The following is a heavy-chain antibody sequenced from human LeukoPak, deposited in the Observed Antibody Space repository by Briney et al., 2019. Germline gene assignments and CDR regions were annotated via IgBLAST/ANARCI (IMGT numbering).Heavy chain of an antibody. D-gene: IGHD1-26*01. CDR3: ARGGGSYHFDY. CDR1: GLTLSSYA. J-gene: IGHJ4*02. CDR2: ISSSGSII. Sequence: GASLRLSCEVSGLTLSSYAMSWVRQAPGKGLEWVSYISSSGSIIYYADSVKGRFTISRDNAKNSLYLQMNSLRADDTAVYYCARGGGSYHFDYWGQGTLVTVSS. V-gene: IGHV3-11*01.